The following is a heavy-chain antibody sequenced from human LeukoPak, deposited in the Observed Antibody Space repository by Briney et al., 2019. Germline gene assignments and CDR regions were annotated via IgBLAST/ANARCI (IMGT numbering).Heavy chain of an antibody. CDR2: IYYSGST. D-gene: IGHD3-10*01. J-gene: IGHJ4*02. Sequence: PSETLSLTCTVSGASIRSGGYYWSWIRQHPGKGLEWIGYIYYSGSTYYNPSLKSRVAISVDTSKKQFSLKLSSVTAADPAVYYCARGEGYSGSQSFSLIDYWGQGTLSPSPQ. CDR3: ARGEGYSGSQSFSLIDY. V-gene: IGHV4-31*03. CDR1: GASIRSGGYY.